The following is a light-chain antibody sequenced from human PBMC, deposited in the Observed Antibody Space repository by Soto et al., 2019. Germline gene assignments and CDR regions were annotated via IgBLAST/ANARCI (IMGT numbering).Light chain of an antibody. CDR1: QSVSSS. Sequence: EIVMTQSPATLSVSPGERAILSCRASQSVSSSLAWYQKKPGQAPRLLIYGASTRATGIPARFSGSGSGTEFTLTISSLQSEDFAVYYCQQYSNWWTFGQGTRVEIK. CDR3: QQYSNWWT. CDR2: GAS. V-gene: IGKV3-15*01. J-gene: IGKJ1*01.